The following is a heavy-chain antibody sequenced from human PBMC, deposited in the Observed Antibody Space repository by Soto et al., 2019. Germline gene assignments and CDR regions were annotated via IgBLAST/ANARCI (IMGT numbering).Heavy chain of an antibody. CDR2: IYYSGST. CDR3: ERQQWLVLNAFDI. Sequence: QVQLQESGPGLVKPSETLSLTCTVSGGSISSYYWSWIRQPPGKGLEWIGYIYYSGSTNYNPSLKRRVTISVDTSKNQFSLKLSSVTAADTAVYYCERQQWLVLNAFDIWGQGTMVTVSS. CDR1: GGSISSYY. V-gene: IGHV4-59*01. J-gene: IGHJ3*02. D-gene: IGHD6-19*01.